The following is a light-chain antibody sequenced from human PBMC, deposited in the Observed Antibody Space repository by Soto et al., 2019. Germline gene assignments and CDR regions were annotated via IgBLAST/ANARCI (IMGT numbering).Light chain of an antibody. J-gene: IGKJ5*01. Sequence: IQLTQSPSSLSASVGDRVTITCRASQGISWLAWYQQKLGKAPKLLIYKASNLQSGVPSRFRGSGSGTDFTLKISRVEAEDVGVYYCMQGTHSPITFGQGTRLEI. CDR2: KAS. CDR1: QGISW. CDR3: MQGTHSPIT. V-gene: IGKV1-5*03.